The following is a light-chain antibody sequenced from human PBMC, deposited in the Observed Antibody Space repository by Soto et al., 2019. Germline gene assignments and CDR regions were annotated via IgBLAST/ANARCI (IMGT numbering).Light chain of an antibody. CDR2: AAS. CDR1: QSISNH. CDR3: QQSYSTPLT. Sequence: IHMTPYPSTLSSVVGARVLITCRASQSISNHLNWYQQKPGKAPKLLIYAASSLQSGVPSRFSGSGSGTDFTLTISSLQPEDFATYHCQQSYSTPLTFGGGTKVDIK. V-gene: IGKV1-39*01. J-gene: IGKJ4*01.